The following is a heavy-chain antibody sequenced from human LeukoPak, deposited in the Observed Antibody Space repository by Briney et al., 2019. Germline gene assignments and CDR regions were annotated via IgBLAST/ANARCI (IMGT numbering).Heavy chain of an antibody. D-gene: IGHD4-17*01. J-gene: IGHJ2*01. Sequence: ETLSLTCTVSGGSISSSGYYWAWIRQPPGKGLVWVSRITGDGSSTTYADSVKGRFTISRDNAKNTLYLQMISLRAEDTAVYYCARDTGWYFDLWGRGTLVTVSS. V-gene: IGHV3-74*01. CDR2: ITGDGSST. CDR1: GGSISSSGYY. CDR3: ARDTGWYFDL.